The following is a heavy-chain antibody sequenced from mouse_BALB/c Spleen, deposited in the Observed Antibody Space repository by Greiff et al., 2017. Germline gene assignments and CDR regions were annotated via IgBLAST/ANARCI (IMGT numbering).Heavy chain of an antibody. D-gene: IGHD2-2*01. CDR1: GDSITSGY. V-gene: IGHV3-8*02. CDR3: ARYRVTTDYYAMDY. J-gene: IGHJ4*01. CDR2: ISYSGST. Sequence: EVQLQESGPSLVKPSQTLSLTCSFTGDSITSGYWNWIRKFPGNKLEYMGYISYSGSTYYNPSLKSRISITRDTSKNQYYLQLNSVTTEDTATYYCARYRVTTDYYAMDYWGQGTSVTVSS.